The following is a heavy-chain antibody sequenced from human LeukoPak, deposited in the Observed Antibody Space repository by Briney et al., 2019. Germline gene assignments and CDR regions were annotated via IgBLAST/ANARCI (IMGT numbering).Heavy chain of an antibody. Sequence: GGSLRLSCAASGFTFSRYVMYWVRQAPGKGLEYVSSISSNGGSTYYANSVKGRFTISRDNSKNTLYLQMGSLRAEDMAVYYCARGGQSKYDSSGYLNYFDYWGQGTLVTVSS. CDR3: ARGGQSKYDSSGYLNYFDY. D-gene: IGHD3-22*01. CDR2: ISSNGGST. V-gene: IGHV3-64*01. CDR1: GFTFSRYV. J-gene: IGHJ4*02.